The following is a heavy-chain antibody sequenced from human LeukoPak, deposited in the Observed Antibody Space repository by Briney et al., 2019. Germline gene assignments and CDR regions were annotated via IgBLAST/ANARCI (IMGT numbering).Heavy chain of an antibody. J-gene: IGHJ4*02. CDR1: GYTFTGYY. V-gene: IGHV1-2*02. Sequence: ASVKVSCKASGYTFTGYYMHWVRQAPGQGFEWMRWINPNSGDTNYAQKFQGRVTMTTDTSISTAHMELSRLRSDDTHVYYCARAKPLYCSSTTCLFDYWGQGTLVNVSS. D-gene: IGHD2-2*01. CDR2: INPNSGDT. CDR3: ARAKPLYCSSTTCLFDY.